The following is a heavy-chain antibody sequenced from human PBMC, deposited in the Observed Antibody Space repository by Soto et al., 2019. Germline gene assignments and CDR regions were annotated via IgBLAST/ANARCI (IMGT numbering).Heavy chain of an antibody. CDR3: ARHRQWHAFDI. Sequence: QLQLQESDPGQVKPSETLSRTCTVSGGSISSYNYYWGWIRQTPGRGLEWIGSIYYSGSTYYNPSLQSRVSISVDTSKNQLSLKMNSVTAADTAVYYCARHRQWHAFDIWGQGTMVTVSS. J-gene: IGHJ3*02. CDR2: IYYSGST. D-gene: IGHD6-19*01. CDR1: GGSISSYNYY. V-gene: IGHV4-39*01.